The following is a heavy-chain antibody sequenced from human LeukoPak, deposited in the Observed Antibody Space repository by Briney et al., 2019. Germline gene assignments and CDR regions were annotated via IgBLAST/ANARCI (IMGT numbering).Heavy chain of an antibody. V-gene: IGHV1-8*01. CDR2: MNPNSGNT. Sequence: GASVRVSCKASGYTFTSYDINWVRQATGQGLEWMGWMNPNSGNTGYAQKFQGRVTMTRDTSISTAYMELSRLRSDDTAVYYCAREKDGNFDYWGQGTLVTVSS. CDR3: AREKDGNFDY. D-gene: IGHD1-1*01. J-gene: IGHJ4*02. CDR1: GYTFTSYD.